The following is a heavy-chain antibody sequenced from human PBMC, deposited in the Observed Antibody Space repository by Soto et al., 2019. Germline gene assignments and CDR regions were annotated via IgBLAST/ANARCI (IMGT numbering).Heavy chain of an antibody. CDR2: ISAYNGNT. CDR1: GYTFTSYG. Sequence: GASVKVSCKASGYTFTSYGISWVRQAPGQGLEWMGWISAYNGNTNYAQKLQGRVTMTTDTSTSTAYMELRSLRSDDTAVYYCARDIWELLHYYYGMDVWGQGTTVTVS. J-gene: IGHJ6*02. CDR3: ARDIWELLHYYYGMDV. V-gene: IGHV1-18*04. D-gene: IGHD1-26*01.